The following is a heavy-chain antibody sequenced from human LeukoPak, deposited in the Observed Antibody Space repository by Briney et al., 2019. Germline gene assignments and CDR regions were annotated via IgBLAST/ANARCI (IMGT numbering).Heavy chain of an antibody. CDR3: ARGQARLAWFDP. CDR2: IYHSGST. V-gene: IGHV4-38-2*02. D-gene: IGHD6-19*01. Sequence: SETLSLTCTVSGYSISSGYYWGWIRQPPGKGLEWIGSIYHSGSTYYNPSLKSRVTMSLDTSKNQFSLRLRSVTAADTAVYYCARGQARLAWFDPWGQGNLVTVS. J-gene: IGHJ5*02. CDR1: GYSISSGYY.